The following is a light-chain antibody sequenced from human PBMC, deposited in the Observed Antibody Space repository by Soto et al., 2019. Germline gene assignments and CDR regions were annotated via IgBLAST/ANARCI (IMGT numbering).Light chain of an antibody. J-gene: IGKJ3*01. Sequence: DIQMTQPPSSLSASVGDRVTITCQASQDISNYLNWYQQKPGKAPKLLIYDESNLEIGVPSRFSGSGSGTDFTFTISSLQPEDIATYYCQQYDNLREFGPGTKVNIK. CDR3: QQYDNLRE. CDR2: DES. CDR1: QDISNY. V-gene: IGKV1-33*01.